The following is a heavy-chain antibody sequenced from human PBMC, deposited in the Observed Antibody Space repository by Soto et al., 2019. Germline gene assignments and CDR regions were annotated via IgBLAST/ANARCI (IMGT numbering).Heavy chain of an antibody. CDR3: ARSQWDYDVLTGRLWGAFDI. V-gene: IGHV4-30-2*01. CDR1: GGSISSGGYS. J-gene: IGHJ3*02. Sequence: QLQLQESGSGLVKPSQTLSLTCAVSGGSISSGGYSWSWIRLPPGKGLEWIGNIYHGGGTYYNPSLKNRVTISIDKSKNQFSLRLTSVTAADTAVYYCARSQWDYDVLTGRLWGAFDIWGPGTMVTVSS. CDR2: IYHGGGT. D-gene: IGHD3-9*01.